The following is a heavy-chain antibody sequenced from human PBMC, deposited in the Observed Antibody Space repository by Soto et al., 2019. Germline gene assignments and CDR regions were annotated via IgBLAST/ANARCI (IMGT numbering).Heavy chain of an antibody. J-gene: IGHJ6*02. V-gene: IGHV1-3*05. Sequence: QVQLVQSGAEEKKPGASVKVSCKASGYPFSNYAMHWVRQAPGQGLEWMGWINAGNGNSKYSQKFQGRVTITRDTSANTAYMELDSLRSEDTAVYYCATSTYCSSSTCYQWYGMHVWGQGTTVTVSS. CDR2: INAGNGNS. CDR1: GYPFSNYA. D-gene: IGHD2-2*01. CDR3: ATSTYCSSSTCYQWYGMHV.